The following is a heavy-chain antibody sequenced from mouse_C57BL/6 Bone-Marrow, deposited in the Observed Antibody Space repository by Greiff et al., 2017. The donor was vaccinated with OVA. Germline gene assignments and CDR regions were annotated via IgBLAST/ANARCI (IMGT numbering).Heavy chain of an antibody. CDR1: GFTFSSYG. D-gene: IGHD1-1*02. CDR3: ARHGPRWDYWYFEF. CDR2: ISSGGSYT. V-gene: IGHV5-6*02. Sequence: EVKLVESGGDLVKPGGSLKLSCAASGFTFSSYGMSWVRQTPGKRLEWVATISSGGSYTYYPDSVKGRFTISRDNAKNTLYLQMSSLKSEDTAMYYGARHGPRWDYWYFEFWGTGTTVTVSS. J-gene: IGHJ1*03.